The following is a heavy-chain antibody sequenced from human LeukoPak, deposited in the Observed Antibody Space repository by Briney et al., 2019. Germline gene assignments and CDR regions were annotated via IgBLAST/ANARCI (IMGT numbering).Heavy chain of an antibody. V-gene: IGHV3-48*03. D-gene: IGHD1-1*01. CDR1: GFTFSQFE. Sequence: GGSLRLSCVASGFTFSQFEMTWVRQAPGKGLEWISYSSPSGITTYYANSVRGRFTISRDNAKNALYLQMDSLTVHATALYYCAREGEVYNWNDGYYFDHWGQGILVTVSA. CDR2: SSPSGITT. J-gene: IGHJ4*02. CDR3: AREGEVYNWNDGYYFDH.